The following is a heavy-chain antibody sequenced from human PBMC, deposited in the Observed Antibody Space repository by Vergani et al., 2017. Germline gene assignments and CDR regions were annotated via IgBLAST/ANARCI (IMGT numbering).Heavy chain of an antibody. D-gene: IGHD2-8*01. CDR2: INPSGGST. V-gene: IGHV1-46*01. CDR3: AREGTKGYYYMDV. J-gene: IGHJ6*03. Sequence: QVQLVQSGAEVKKPGASVKVSCKASGYTFTSYYLHWVRQAPGQGLEWMGIINPSGGSTTYAQNFQDRVTMTRDTSTTTIYMELSSLRSEDTAVYYCAREGTKGYYYMDVWGKGTTVTVSS. CDR1: GYTFTSYY.